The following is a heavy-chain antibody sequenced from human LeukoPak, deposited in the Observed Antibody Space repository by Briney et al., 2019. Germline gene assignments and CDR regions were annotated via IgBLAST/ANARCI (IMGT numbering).Heavy chain of an antibody. D-gene: IGHD5-18*01. J-gene: IGHJ4*02. Sequence: ASVKVSCKASGGTFSSYAISCVRQAPGQRLEWMGGIIPIFGIANYAQKFQGRVTITADKSTSTACMELSSLRSEDTAVYYCARQRIQLWSYFDYWGQGTLVTVSS. CDR2: IIPIFGIA. CDR1: GGTFSSYA. CDR3: ARQRIQLWSYFDY. V-gene: IGHV1-69*10.